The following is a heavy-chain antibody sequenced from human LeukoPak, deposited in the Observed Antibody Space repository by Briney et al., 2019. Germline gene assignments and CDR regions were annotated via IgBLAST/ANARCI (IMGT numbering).Heavy chain of an antibody. V-gene: IGHV1-8*01. CDR2: MNPNSGTT. J-gene: IGHJ4*02. Sequence: ASVKVSCKASGYTFTSYDINWVRQATGQGLQWMGWMNPNSGTTGYAQKFKGRVTMTRNTSISTAVMELSSLRSEDTAVYYCARGPLGYCTNGVCIKWGQGTLVTVSS. D-gene: IGHD2-8*01. CDR1: GYTFTSYD. CDR3: ARGPLGYCTNGVCIK.